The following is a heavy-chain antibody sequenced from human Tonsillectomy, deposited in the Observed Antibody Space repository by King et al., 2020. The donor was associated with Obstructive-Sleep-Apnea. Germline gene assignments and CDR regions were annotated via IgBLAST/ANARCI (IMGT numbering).Heavy chain of an antibody. J-gene: IGHJ4*02. CDR3: ARVPGSYAPFDY. D-gene: IGHD1-26*01. V-gene: IGHV4-38-2*02. CDR2: IYHSGST. CDR1: GYSITRGYD. Sequence: QLQESGPGLVKPSETLSLTCTVSGYSITRGYDWGWIRQPPGKGLEDIGNIYHSGSTYYSPSLKSRLTISVDTSKNQFSLKLSSVTAADTAVYYCARVPGSYAPFDYWGQGTLVTVSS.